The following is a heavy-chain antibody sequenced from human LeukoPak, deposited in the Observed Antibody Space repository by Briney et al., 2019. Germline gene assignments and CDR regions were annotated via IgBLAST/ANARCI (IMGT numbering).Heavy chain of an antibody. CDR3: EKDKVCCSSGVCTIGWFDP. D-gene: IGHD2-8*01. J-gene: IGHJ5*02. Sequence: GGSLRLSCAASGFTFSSYAMSWVRQAPGKGLEWVSAISANGGSTYYADSVKGRFTISRDNSKNTLYLQMNSLRAEDTAVYYCEKDKVCCSSGVCTIGWFDPWGQGTLVTVSS. CDR2: ISANGGST. CDR1: GFTFSSYA. V-gene: IGHV3-23*01.